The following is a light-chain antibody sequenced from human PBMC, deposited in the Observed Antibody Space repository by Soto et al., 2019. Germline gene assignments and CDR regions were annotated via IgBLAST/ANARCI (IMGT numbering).Light chain of an antibody. Sequence: EIVLTQSPATPSLSPGERATLACRASQSVNSTYLAWYQQNTGLPPRLLLYVAFSRAAGVPDRFSGSGSGPDFTLTISRLEPEDFAVYYCQQYDSSPRTFGQGTKVEIK. CDR3: QQYDSSPRT. V-gene: IGKV3-20*01. CDR1: QSVNSTY. J-gene: IGKJ1*01. CDR2: VAF.